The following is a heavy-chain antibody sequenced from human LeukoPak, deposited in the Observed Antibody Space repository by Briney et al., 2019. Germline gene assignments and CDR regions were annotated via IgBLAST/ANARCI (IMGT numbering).Heavy chain of an antibody. CDR2: INQDGGQK. J-gene: IGHJ4*02. Sequence: PGGSLRLSCAASGFTFSRSWMIWARQAPGKGLEWVANINQDGGQKYYLDSVKGRFTISRDNADNSLYLQMDGLRAEDTAVYYCATNTRAYAVLLAYWGQGTPVTVSS. V-gene: IGHV3-7*01. CDR1: GFTFSRSW. D-gene: IGHD4-17*01. CDR3: ATNTRAYAVLLAY.